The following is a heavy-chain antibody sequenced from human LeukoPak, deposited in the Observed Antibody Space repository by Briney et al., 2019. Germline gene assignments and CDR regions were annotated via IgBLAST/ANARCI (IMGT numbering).Heavy chain of an antibody. Sequence: PETLSLTCTVSGGPISSNYWSWIRQPPGKGLEWIGYIHYSGSTNYNPSLKSRVTISVDTSKNQFSLKLSSVTAADTAVYYCAIYYDTSGYFAWGQGTLVTVSS. CDR2: IHYSGST. V-gene: IGHV4-59*01. J-gene: IGHJ5*02. CDR3: AIYYDTSGYFA. CDR1: GGPISSNY. D-gene: IGHD3-22*01.